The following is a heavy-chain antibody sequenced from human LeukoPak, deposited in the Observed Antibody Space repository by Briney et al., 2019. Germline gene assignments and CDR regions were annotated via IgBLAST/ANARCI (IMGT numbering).Heavy chain of an antibody. Sequence: GRSLRLSCAASGFTFNTYAMHWVRQVPGKGLEWVSFISFDGSNKDYADSVRGRFTISRDNSKNTLYLQMNSLRAEDTAVYYCAKDWGYWGQGTLVTVSS. CDR1: GFTFNTYA. V-gene: IGHV3-30*04. CDR2: ISFDGSNK. J-gene: IGHJ4*02. CDR3: AKDWGY. D-gene: IGHD3-16*01.